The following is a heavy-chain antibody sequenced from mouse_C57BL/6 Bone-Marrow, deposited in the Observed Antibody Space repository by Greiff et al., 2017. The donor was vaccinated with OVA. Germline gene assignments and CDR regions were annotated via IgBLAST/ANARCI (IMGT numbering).Heavy chain of an antibody. Sequence: QVQLKESGPGLVQPSQSLSITCTVSGFSLTSYGVHWVRQSPGKGLEWLGVIWSGGSTDYNAAFISRLSISKDNSKSQVFFKMNSLQADDTAIYYCATAYYSNYEFAYWGQGTLVTVSA. V-gene: IGHV2-2*01. CDR1: GFSLTSYG. J-gene: IGHJ3*01. D-gene: IGHD2-5*01. CDR3: ATAYYSNYEFAY. CDR2: IWSGGST.